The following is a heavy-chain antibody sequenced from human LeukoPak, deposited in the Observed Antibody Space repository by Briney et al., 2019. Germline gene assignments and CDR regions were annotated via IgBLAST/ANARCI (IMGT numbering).Heavy chain of an antibody. D-gene: IGHD1-26*01. Sequence: GGSLRLSCAASGFTFSSYDMHWVRQATGKGLEWVSAIGTAGDTYYPGSVKGRFTISRENAKNSLYLQMNSLRAGDTAVYYCARGGRSGTYDYWGQGTLVTVSS. CDR1: GFTFSSYD. CDR3: ARGGRSGTYDY. CDR2: IGTAGDT. J-gene: IGHJ4*02. V-gene: IGHV3-13*01.